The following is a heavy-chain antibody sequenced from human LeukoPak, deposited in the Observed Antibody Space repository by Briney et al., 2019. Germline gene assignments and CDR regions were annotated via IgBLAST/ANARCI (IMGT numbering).Heavy chain of an antibody. CDR3: TTANAVPLPDY. CDR2: IKSKTDGETT. D-gene: IGHD6-19*01. Sequence: SGGSLRLSCAASKFTFTNAWMSWVRQAPGKGLEWVGRIKSKTDGETTDYAAPVKGRFTISRDDSKRTLCLQMNSLKTEDTAVYYCTTANAVPLPDYWGQGTLVIVSS. CDR1: KFTFTNAW. J-gene: IGHJ4*02. V-gene: IGHV3-15*01.